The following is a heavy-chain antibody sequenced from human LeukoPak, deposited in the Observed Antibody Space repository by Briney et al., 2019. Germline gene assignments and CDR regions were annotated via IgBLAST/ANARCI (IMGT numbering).Heavy chain of an antibody. CDR1: GFTFSNYA. Sequence: GGSLRLSCAASGFTFSNYAMHWVRQAPGKGLEWVAVISYNGSKYYADSVKGRFTISRDNSNNTLYLQMNSLTADDTAVYFCACLRGPSDYWGQGTLVTVSS. D-gene: IGHD4-17*01. CDR2: ISYNGSK. CDR3: ACLRGPSDY. V-gene: IGHV3-30*03. J-gene: IGHJ4*02.